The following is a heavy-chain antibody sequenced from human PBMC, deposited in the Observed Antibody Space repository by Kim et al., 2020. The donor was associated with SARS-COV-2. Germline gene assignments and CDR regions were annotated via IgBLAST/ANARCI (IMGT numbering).Heavy chain of an antibody. V-gene: IGHV4-59*08. D-gene: IGHD3-10*01. J-gene: IGHJ5*02. CDR3: ARHYGSGENWFDP. Sequence: NPSLKSRVTISVDTSKNQFSLKLSSVTAADTAVYYCARHYGSGENWFDPWGQGTLVTVSS.